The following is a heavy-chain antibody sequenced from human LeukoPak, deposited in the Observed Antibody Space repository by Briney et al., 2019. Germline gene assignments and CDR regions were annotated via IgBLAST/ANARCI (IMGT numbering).Heavy chain of an antibody. Sequence: GGSLKLSCAASRFTFSSYWMHWVRQAPGKGLVWVSRISTDGYTTGYADSVKGRFTISRDNAKNTLYLQMNSLRAEDTAVYYCARGGVGGAFDIWGQGTVVTVSS. CDR1: RFTFSSYW. V-gene: IGHV3-74*01. CDR2: ISTDGYTT. CDR3: ARGGVGGAFDI. D-gene: IGHD3-16*01. J-gene: IGHJ3*02.